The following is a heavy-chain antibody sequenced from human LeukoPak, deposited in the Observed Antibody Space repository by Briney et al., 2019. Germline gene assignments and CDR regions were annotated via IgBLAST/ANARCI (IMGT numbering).Heavy chain of an antibody. J-gene: IGHJ6*03. Sequence: SETLSLTCAVYGGSFSGYYWSWIRQPPGKGLEWIGEINHSGSTNYNPSLKSRVTISVDTSKNQFSLKLSSVTAADTAVYYCARDRGPSHYYGSGMIYYYYYMDVWGKGTTVTVSS. D-gene: IGHD3-10*01. CDR1: GGSFSGYY. CDR3: ARDRGPSHYYGSGMIYYYYYMDV. CDR2: INHSGST. V-gene: IGHV4-34*01.